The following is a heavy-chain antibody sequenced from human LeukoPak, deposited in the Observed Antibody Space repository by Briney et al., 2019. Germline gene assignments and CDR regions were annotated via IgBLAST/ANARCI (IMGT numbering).Heavy chain of an antibody. J-gene: IGHJ4*02. CDR1: GGTFGSYA. Sequence: SVKVSCKASGGTFGSYAISWVRQAPGQGREWMGRIIPIFGTANYAQKFQGRVTITTDESTSTAYMELSSLRSEDTAVYYCAGAPPVMVRGVMQLYEYYFDYWGQGTLVTVSS. D-gene: IGHD3-10*01. V-gene: IGHV1-69*05. CDR2: IIPIFGTA. CDR3: AGAPPVMVRGVMQLYEYYFDY.